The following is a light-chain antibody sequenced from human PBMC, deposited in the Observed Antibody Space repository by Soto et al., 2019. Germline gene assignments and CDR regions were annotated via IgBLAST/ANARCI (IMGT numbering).Light chain of an antibody. CDR1: QSVSRY. Sequence: EIVLTQSPATLSLSPGERATLSCRASQSVSRYLAWYQQQPGQAPRLLIYDASNRATGIPARFSGSGSGTDFTLTISSLEPEDFAVDYCQQRSDWPSTFGGGTKVQIK. CDR3: QQRSDWPST. J-gene: IGKJ4*01. V-gene: IGKV3-11*01. CDR2: DAS.